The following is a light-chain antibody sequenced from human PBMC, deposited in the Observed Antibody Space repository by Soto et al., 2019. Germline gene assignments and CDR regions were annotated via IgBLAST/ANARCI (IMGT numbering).Light chain of an antibody. Sequence: EIVVTQSPATLSVSPGERVTLSCRASQSVSSSLAWYQQRPGQAPRLLIYDTSTRAPGIAARFSGSGSGTEFTLPISSLQSEDVAVYYCQQYVHWPPGTFDQGTTVEIK. J-gene: IGKJ1*01. CDR2: DTS. CDR3: QQYVHWPPGT. V-gene: IGKV3-15*01. CDR1: QSVSSS.